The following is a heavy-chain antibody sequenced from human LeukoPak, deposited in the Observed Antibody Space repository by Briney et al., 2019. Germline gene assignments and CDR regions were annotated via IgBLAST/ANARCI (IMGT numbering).Heavy chain of an antibody. V-gene: IGHV3-74*01. Sequence: GWSLRLSCAPSGFTFSSYWMHWVRQAPGKGLVWVSRIDSYGSSTSFAASVKGRFTHSREHAKNTLYLQMNSLSAEEQAVYYCASSTYSGSHWDAFDIWGQGTMVTVSS. D-gene: IGHD1-26*01. CDR1: GFTFSSYW. CDR3: ASSTYSGSHWDAFDI. J-gene: IGHJ3*02. CDR2: IDSYGSST.